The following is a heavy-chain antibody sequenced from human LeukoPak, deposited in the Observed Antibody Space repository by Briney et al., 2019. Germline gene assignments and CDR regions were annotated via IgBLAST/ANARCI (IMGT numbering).Heavy chain of an antibody. D-gene: IGHD5-24*01. Sequence: KSSETLSLTGTGSGGSISSYYWSWIRQPPGKGLEWIGYIYYSGTTNYTPSLKSRVTISIDTSKNQFSLKLSCVTAADTAVYYCARAQGDGYGSLFDYWGQGTLVTVSS. J-gene: IGHJ4*02. CDR2: IYYSGTT. CDR3: ARAQGDGYGSLFDY. V-gene: IGHV4-59*01. CDR1: GGSISSYY.